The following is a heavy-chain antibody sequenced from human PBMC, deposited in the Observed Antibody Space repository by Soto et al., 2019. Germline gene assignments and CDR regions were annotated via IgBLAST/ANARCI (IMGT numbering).Heavy chain of an antibody. V-gene: IGHV3-7*01. CDR2: IKEDGSQK. Sequence: EVQLVESGGGWVQPGGSLRLSCAASGFSFSMYWRSWVRQAPGKGLEWVANIKEDGSQKYYVDSVKGRFTISRDNAKNSLYLQMNSLRAEDTAVYYCARHQVGYRVTDYWGQGTLVTVSS. CDR3: ARHQVGYRVTDY. J-gene: IGHJ4*02. CDR1: GFSFSMYW. D-gene: IGHD1-26*01.